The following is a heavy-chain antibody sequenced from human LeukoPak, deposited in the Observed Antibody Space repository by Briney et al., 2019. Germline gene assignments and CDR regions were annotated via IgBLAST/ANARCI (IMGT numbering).Heavy chain of an antibody. CDR1: GYTFTGYY. V-gene: IGHV1-2*02. J-gene: IGHJ4*02. Sequence: ASVKVSCTASGYTFTGYYMHWVRQAPGQGLEWMGWISPNSGGTNYAQKFQGRVTMTRDTSISTAYMELSRLRSDDTAVYYCARVLRLRLMAVGYWGQGTLVTVYS. CDR2: ISPNSGGT. CDR3: ARVLRLRLMAVGY. D-gene: IGHD5-12*01.